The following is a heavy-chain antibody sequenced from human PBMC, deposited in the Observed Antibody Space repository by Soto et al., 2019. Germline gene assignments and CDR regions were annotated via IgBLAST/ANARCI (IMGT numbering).Heavy chain of an antibody. CDR2: IKQDGSEK. CDR3: ARDILDWPLPLFDP. CDR1: GFTFSSYC. Sequence: GGSLRLSCAASGFTFSSYCMSWVRQASWKGLEWVANIKQDGSEKYYVDSVKGRFTISRDNAKNSLYLQMKSLRAEDTAVYYCARDILDWPLPLFDPWGQGTLVTVSS. J-gene: IGHJ5*02. D-gene: IGHD3-9*01. V-gene: IGHV3-7*01.